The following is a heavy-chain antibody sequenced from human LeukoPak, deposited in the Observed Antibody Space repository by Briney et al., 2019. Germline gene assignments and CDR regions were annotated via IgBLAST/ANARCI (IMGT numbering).Heavy chain of an antibody. J-gene: IGHJ4*02. CDR1: GGSFSGYY. CDR2: INHSGST. V-gene: IGHV4-34*01. Sequence: PSETLSLTCGVCGGSFSGYYWSCIRQPPAKELEGIGEINHSGSTNYNPSLKSRVTVSVDTSKNQFSLKLRSVTAADTAVYYCARRPPTHYYGSGSLDYWGQGTLATAYS. CDR3: ARRPPTHYYGSGSLDY. D-gene: IGHD3-10*01.